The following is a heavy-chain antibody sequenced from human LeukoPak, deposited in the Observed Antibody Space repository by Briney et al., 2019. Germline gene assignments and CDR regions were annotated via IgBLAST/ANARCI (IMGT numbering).Heavy chain of an antibody. CDR2: IIPIFGTA. CDR3: VRSGVPAAMRGSAFDI. CDR1: GGTFSSYA. V-gene: IGHV1-69*01. Sequence: ASVKVSCKASGGTFSSYAISWVRQAPGQGLEWMGGIIPIFGTANYAQKFQGRVTITADESTSTAYMELSSLRSEDTAVYYCVRSGVPAAMRGSAFDIWGQGTMVTVSS. D-gene: IGHD2-2*01. J-gene: IGHJ3*02.